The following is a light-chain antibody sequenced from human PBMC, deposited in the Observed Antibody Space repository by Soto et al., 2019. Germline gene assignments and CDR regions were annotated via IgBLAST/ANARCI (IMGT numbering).Light chain of an antibody. V-gene: IGKV2-28*01. J-gene: IGKJ1*01. CDR1: QSLLHSNGYNY. CDR2: LGS. CDR3: MQALQTRT. Sequence: IVMTQYPLSLPVTPGEPASISCRSSQSLLHSNGYNYLDWYLQKPGQSPQLLIYLGSNRASGVPDRFSGSGSGTDFTLKISRVEAEDVGVYYCMQALQTRTFGQGTKADNK.